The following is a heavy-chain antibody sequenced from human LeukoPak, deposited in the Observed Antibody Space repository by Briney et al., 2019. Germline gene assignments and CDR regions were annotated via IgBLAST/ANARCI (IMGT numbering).Heavy chain of an antibody. Sequence: GGSLRLSCAASGFTFSSYSMNWVRQAPGKGLEWVSFISTSSSYIYYADSLKGRFTISRDNAKKSLYLQINSLRAEDTAVYYCARDIGGYDDYWGQGTLVTVSS. J-gene: IGHJ4*02. CDR2: ISTSSSYI. CDR1: GFTFSSYS. CDR3: ARDIGGYDDY. V-gene: IGHV3-21*01. D-gene: IGHD5-12*01.